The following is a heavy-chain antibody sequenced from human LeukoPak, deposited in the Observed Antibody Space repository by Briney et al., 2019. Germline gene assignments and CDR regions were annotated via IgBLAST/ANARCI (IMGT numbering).Heavy chain of an antibody. CDR1: GFTVSSNY. V-gene: IGHV3-23*01. D-gene: IGHD3-22*01. CDR2: INGSSGSK. Sequence: GGPLRLSCAASGFTVSSNYMSWVRQAPGKGLEWVSAINGSSGSKYYADSVKGRFTISRDNSKNTLYLQMNSLRAEDTAVYYCAKGALYYYDSSGYDHDYWGQGTLVTVSS. J-gene: IGHJ4*02. CDR3: AKGALYYYDSSGYDHDY.